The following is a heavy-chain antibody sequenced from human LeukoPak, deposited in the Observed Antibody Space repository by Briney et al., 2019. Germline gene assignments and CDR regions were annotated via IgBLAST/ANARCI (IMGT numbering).Heavy chain of an antibody. V-gene: IGHV4-4*07. CDR1: GGSITSYY. D-gene: IGHD6-6*01. CDR2: IHTSGST. Sequence: SETLSLTCTVSGGSITSYYWTCIRQPAGKGLEWIGRIHTSGSTNYNPSLKIRVTMSVDTSKNQFSLNLSSVTAADTAMYYCAREFSGTSIAARVFDSWGQGTLVTVPS. CDR3: AREFSGTSIAARVFDS. J-gene: IGHJ4*02.